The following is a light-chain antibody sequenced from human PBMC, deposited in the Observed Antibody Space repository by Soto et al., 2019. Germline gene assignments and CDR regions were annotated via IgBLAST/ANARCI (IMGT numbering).Light chain of an antibody. J-gene: IGKJ2*01. CDR3: QQYNNGPPLYA. CDR1: QSVSSN. CDR2: GAS. V-gene: IGKV3-15*01. Sequence: ERVMTQSPATLSVSPGERATLSCRDSQSVSSNLAWYQQKPGQAPRLLIYGASTRATGIPARFSGSGSGTEFTLTISSLQSEDFAGYYCQQYNNGPPLYAFGQGTKLEIK.